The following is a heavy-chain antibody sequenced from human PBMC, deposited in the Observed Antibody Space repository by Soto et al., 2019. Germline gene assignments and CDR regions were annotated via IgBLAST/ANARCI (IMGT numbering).Heavy chain of an antibody. CDR2: ITPRGKTN. V-gene: IGHV3-11*01. Sequence: QVQLVESGGGLVQPGVSLRLSCAASGFTFSDYYMTWIRQAAGKGLEWVSYITPRGKTNYYADSVKGRFTFSRDNAKNSGSLHLDIRSVHDTGVYYCARVTYYRYFDRYGRGVQVTVSS. J-gene: IGHJ2*01. CDR1: GFTFSDYY. CDR3: ARVTYYRYFDR.